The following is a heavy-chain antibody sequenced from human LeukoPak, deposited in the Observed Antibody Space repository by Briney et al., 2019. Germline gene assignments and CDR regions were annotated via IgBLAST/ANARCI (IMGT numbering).Heavy chain of an antibody. J-gene: IGHJ3*02. CDR3: ARDGVLLLLRGGAFDI. CDR1: GGSISSGGYY. V-gene: IGHV4-31*03. D-gene: IGHD3-22*01. Sequence: SETLSLTCTVSGGSISSGGYYWSWIRQHPGKGLEWIGYIYYSGSTYYNPSLKSRVTISVDTSKNQFSLKLSSVTAADTAVYYCARDGVLLLLRGGAFDIWGQGTMVTVSS. CDR2: IYYSGST.